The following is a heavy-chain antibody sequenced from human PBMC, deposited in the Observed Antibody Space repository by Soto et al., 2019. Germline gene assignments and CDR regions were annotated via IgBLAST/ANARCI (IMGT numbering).Heavy chain of an antibody. CDR2: IYYTGST. D-gene: IGHD2-2*01. V-gene: IGHV4-59*11. CDR3: ARAIGYSES. J-gene: IGHJ4*02. CDR1: GGSINNHY. Sequence: QVHLQESGPGLVKPSETLSLTCTVSGGSINNHYWSWIRQPPGKGLEWIGYIYYTGSTNYNPSLVSRVTMSVDTSKSRVSLNLTSLTAADTAIYYCARAIGYSESWGQGTLVTVSS.